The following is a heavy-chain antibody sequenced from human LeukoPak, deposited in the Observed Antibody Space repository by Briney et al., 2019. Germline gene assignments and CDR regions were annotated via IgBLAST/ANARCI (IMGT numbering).Heavy chain of an antibody. CDR3: ARRDHGDYGEEY. V-gene: IGHV3-21*01. CDR1: GFNFNNFE. CDR2: ISSSSSYI. Sequence: GGSLRLSCVTSGFNFNNFEFHWVRQAPGKGLEWVSSISSSSSYIYYADSVKGRFTISRDNAKNSLYLQMNSLRAEDTAVYYCARRDHGDYGEEYWGQGTLVTVSS. J-gene: IGHJ4*02. D-gene: IGHD4-17*01.